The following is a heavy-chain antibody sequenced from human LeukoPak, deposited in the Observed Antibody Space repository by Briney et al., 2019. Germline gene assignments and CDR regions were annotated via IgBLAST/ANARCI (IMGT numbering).Heavy chain of an antibody. CDR3: ARGRRLWSTFDY. J-gene: IGHJ4*02. D-gene: IGHD5-18*01. CDR2: ISYDGSNK. CDR1: GFTFSSYA. V-gene: IGHV3-30*04. Sequence: GGSLRLSCAASGFTFSSYAMHWVRQAPGKGLEWVAVISYDGSNKYYADSVKGRFTISRDNSKNKLYLQMNSLRAEDTAVYYCARGRRLWSTFDYWGQGTLVTVSS.